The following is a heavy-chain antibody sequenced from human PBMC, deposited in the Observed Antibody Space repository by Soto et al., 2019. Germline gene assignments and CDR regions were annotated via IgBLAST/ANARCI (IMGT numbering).Heavy chain of an antibody. V-gene: IGHV3-66*01. Sequence: GGSLRLSCAASGFTVSSNYMNWVRQAPGKGLEWVSVIYGDGGTYFADSVKGRFTMSRDNSKNTLYLQMNDLRAEDTAVYYCALLYSGTYSGAFDYWGQGTLVTVSS. CDR1: GFTVSSNY. CDR3: ALLYSGTYSGAFDY. D-gene: IGHD1-26*01. CDR2: IYGDGGT. J-gene: IGHJ4*02.